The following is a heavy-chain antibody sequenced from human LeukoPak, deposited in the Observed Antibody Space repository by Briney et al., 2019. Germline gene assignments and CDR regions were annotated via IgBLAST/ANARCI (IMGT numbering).Heavy chain of an antibody. CDR2: IWYDGSNK. J-gene: IGHJ4*02. CDR3: ARGYSSSWFPFDY. CDR1: GFTFSSYG. V-gene: IGHV3-33*01. Sequence: GRSLRLSCAESGFTFSSYGMHWVRQAPGKGLEWVAVIWYDGSNKYYADSVKGRFTISRDNSKNTLYLQMNSLRAEDTAVYYCARGYSSSWFPFDYWGQGTLVTVSS. D-gene: IGHD6-13*01.